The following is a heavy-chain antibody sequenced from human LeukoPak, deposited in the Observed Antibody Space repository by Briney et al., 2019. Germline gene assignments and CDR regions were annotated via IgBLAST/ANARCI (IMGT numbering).Heavy chain of an antibody. Sequence: ASVKVSCKASGYTFTGYYMHWVRQAPGQGLEWMGWINPNSGGTNYAPKFQGRVTMTRDTSISTAYMELSRLRSDDTAVYYCASGGFGELSLINWFDPWGQGTLVTVSS. J-gene: IGHJ5*02. CDR3: ASGGFGELSLINWFDP. V-gene: IGHV1-2*02. CDR1: GYTFTGYY. CDR2: INPNSGGT. D-gene: IGHD3-10*01.